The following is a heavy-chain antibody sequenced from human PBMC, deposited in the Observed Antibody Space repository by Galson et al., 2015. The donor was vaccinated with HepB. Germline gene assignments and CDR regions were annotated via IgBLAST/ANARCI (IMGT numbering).Heavy chain of an antibody. CDR3: PRSIHLGRGFDS. Sequence: CAISGDSVSSNTVGWNWIRQSPSRGLEWLGRTYYRSKWSNYYSQSVPSRITINSDRAKNQISLQLNSVTPEDTAVYYCPRSIHLGRGFDSWGQGTLVTVSS. J-gene: IGHJ4*02. CDR2: TYYRSKWSN. D-gene: IGHD7-27*01. V-gene: IGHV6-1*01. CDR1: GDSVSSNTVG.